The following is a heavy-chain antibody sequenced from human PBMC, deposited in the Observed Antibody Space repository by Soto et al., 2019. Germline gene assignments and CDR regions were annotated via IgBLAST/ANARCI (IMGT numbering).Heavy chain of an antibody. CDR3: ARRRITMVRGVTTFDY. D-gene: IGHD3-10*01. J-gene: IGHJ4*02. V-gene: IGHV4-39*01. Sequence: PSETLSLTCTVSGGSISSSSYYWGWIRQPPGKGLEWIGSIYYSGSTYYNPSLKSRVTISVDTSKNQFSLKLSSVTAADTAVYYCARRRITMVRGVTTFDYWGQGTLVTVSS. CDR1: GGSISSSSYY. CDR2: IYYSGST.